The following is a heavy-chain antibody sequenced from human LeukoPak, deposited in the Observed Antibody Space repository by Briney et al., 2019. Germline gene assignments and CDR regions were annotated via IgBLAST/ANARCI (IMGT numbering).Heavy chain of an antibody. Sequence: PSETLSLTCAVYGGSFSGYYWSWIRQPPGKGLEWIGEINHSGSTNYNPSLKSRVTISVDTSKNQFSLKLSSVTAADTAVYYCARGERRSVRGVGYWGQGTLVTVSS. CDR1: GGSFSGYY. J-gene: IGHJ4*02. V-gene: IGHV4-34*01. D-gene: IGHD3-10*01. CDR3: ARGERRSVRGVGY. CDR2: INHSGST.